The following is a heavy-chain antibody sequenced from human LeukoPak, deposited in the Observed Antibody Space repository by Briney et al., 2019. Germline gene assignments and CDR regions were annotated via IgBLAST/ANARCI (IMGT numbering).Heavy chain of an antibody. CDR1: GGSISSGDYS. CDR3: ARHTRNHGMEV. D-gene: IGHD1-14*01. J-gene: IGHJ6*02. Sequence: SQTLSLICIVSGGSISSGDYSWTWIRQHPGKGLEWIVYIYNSGSTSYKPSLKSRVTISEDTSQNQFSLKLSSVTAADTAVYYCARHTRNHGMEVWGQGTTVTVSS. V-gene: IGHV4-31*03. CDR2: IYNSGST.